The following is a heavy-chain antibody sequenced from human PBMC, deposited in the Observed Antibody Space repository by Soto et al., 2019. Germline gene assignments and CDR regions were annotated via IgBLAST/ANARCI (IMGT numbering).Heavy chain of an antibody. CDR3: VSPHCSGDRCYFTY. Sequence: QXXLQESGPGLVKPSETLSLTCTVSRGSISSXSHXXXWIRQPPGKGLEWIGTVYYGGGTKYNPSLKSXVXXXXXXXXXXXXXXXXXXXAADTAMYYCVSPHCSGDRCYFTYWGQGALVTVXS. J-gene: IGHJ4*02. D-gene: IGHD3-10*02. CDR2: VYYGGGT. CDR1: RGSISSXSHX. V-gene: IGHV4-39*01.